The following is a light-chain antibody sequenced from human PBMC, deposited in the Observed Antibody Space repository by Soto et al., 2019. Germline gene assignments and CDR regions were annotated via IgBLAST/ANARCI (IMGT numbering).Light chain of an antibody. J-gene: IGKJ1*01. V-gene: IGKV3-11*01. CDR3: QQRSNWLRPWT. CDR2: DAS. Sequence: EIVLTQSPGTLSLSPGERATLSCSSIQSVSSYLAWYQQKPGQAPRLLIYDASNRATGIPARFSGSGSGTDFTLTISSLEPEDFAVYYCQQRSNWLRPWTFGQGTKVDIK. CDR1: QSVSSY.